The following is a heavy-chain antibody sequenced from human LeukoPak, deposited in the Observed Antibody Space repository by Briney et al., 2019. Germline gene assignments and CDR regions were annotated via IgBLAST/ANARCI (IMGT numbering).Heavy chain of an antibody. Sequence: GGSLRLSCAASGFTFSSFGMHWVRQAPGKGLEWVTFIRFDRSNEYYTDSVKGRFTISRDNSKNTLSLQMNSLRPEDTAVYYCAKDLGLGTRIDFRGQGTLVTVAS. CDR1: GFTFSSFG. J-gene: IGHJ4*02. D-gene: IGHD1-1*01. CDR2: IRFDRSNE. V-gene: IGHV3-30*02. CDR3: AKDLGLGTRIDF.